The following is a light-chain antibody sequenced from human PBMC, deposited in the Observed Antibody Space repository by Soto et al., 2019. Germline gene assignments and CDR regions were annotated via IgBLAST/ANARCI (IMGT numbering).Light chain of an antibody. CDR3: QQAYNFPLT. J-gene: IGKJ4*01. CDR1: QSISRY. CDR2: PTS. V-gene: IGKV1-39*01. Sequence: DIQMTQSPSSLSASVGDRVTITCRASQSISRYLSWYQQKPGKAPKLLISPTSGLQSGVPSRFSGSGSGTDFTLTINSLQPEDFATYYCQQAYNFPLTFGGGTTVDIK.